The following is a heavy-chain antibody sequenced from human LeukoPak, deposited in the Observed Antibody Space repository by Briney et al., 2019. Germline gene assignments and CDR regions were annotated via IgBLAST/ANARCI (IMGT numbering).Heavy chain of an antibody. D-gene: IGHD3-22*01. Sequence: SETLSLTCTVSGGSISISTYYWGWIRQPPGKGLEWIGNIYYSGSTYYNPSLKSRVTISVDTSKNQFSLRLSSVTAADTAVYYCARLGTGYDSSGYSIGWFDPWGQGTLVTVSS. CDR1: GGSISISTYY. J-gene: IGHJ5*02. V-gene: IGHV4-39*01. CDR2: IYYSGST. CDR3: ARLGTGYDSSGYSIGWFDP.